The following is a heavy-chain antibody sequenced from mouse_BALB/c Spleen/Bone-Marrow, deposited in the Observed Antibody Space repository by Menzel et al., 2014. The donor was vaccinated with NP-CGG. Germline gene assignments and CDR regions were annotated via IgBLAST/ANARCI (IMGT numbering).Heavy chain of an antibody. CDR1: GYAFTNYL. Sequence: VKLQESGAELVRPGTSVKVSCKASGYAFTNYLIDWVKQRPGQDLEWIGVINPGSGGTNYNEKFKGKATLTADKSSSTAYMQLSSLTSDDSAVYFCARDGDYDEGYAMDYWGQGTSVTVSS. CDR3: ARDGDYDEGYAMDY. J-gene: IGHJ4*01. CDR2: INPGSGGT. V-gene: IGHV1-54*01. D-gene: IGHD2-4*01.